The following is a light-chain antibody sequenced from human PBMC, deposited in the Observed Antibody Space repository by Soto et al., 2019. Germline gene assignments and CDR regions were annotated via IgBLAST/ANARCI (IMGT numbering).Light chain of an antibody. Sequence: DIEMTQSPSTLSASVGDRLTITCRASQTIRRWLAWYQQRPGKAPKVLIYDASTLESGVPARFSGSGSETEFTLTNSSLQPEDSATYYCQHYNSDPWTFGQGTKVEIK. CDR2: DAS. J-gene: IGKJ1*01. CDR3: QHYNSDPWT. V-gene: IGKV1-5*01. CDR1: QTIRRW.